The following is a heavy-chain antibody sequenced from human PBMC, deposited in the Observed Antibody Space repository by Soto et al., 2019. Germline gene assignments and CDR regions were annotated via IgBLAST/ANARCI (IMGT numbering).Heavy chain of an antibody. V-gene: IGHV1-69*08. CDR1: GGTFSSYT. D-gene: IGHD6-6*01. CDR3: ARDLGSSSSGWFHP. Sequence: VQLVQSGAEVKKPGSSVKVSCKASGGTFSSYTISWVRQAPGQGLEWMGRIIPILGIANYAQKFQGRVTITADNSPSTAYMEPGSLRSEDTGVYYCARDLGSSSSGWFHPWGQGTLVTVSS. CDR2: IIPILGIA. J-gene: IGHJ5*02.